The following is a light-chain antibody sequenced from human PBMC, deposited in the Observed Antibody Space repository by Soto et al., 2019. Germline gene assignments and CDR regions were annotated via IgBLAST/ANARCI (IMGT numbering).Light chain of an antibody. V-gene: IGKV3-20*01. Sequence: ENVLTQSPGTLSLSPGDRATLSCRASQSLSRTYISWYQQQPGLAPRLLIYGASNRATGIPDRFSGSGSGTYFTLTISRLEHEDFAVYYCQQYGGSPPLTFGGGTKVEIK. CDR1: QSLSRTY. CDR2: GAS. J-gene: IGKJ4*01. CDR3: QQYGGSPPLT.